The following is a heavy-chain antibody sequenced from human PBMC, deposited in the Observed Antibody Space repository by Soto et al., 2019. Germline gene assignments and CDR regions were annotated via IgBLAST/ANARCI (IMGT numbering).Heavy chain of an antibody. Sequence: KPSETLSLTCSVSGASIYNGGYFWSWIRQSPGKGLEWIGHIHNSGSPYNNPSLKSRVTISADTSKNQFSLKLSSVTAADTAVYYCARSPGSYGSFDIWGQGTMVTVSS. J-gene: IGHJ3*02. CDR1: GASIYNGGYF. CDR3: ARSPGSYGSFDI. D-gene: IGHD3-16*02. V-gene: IGHV4-30-4*01. CDR2: IHNSGSP.